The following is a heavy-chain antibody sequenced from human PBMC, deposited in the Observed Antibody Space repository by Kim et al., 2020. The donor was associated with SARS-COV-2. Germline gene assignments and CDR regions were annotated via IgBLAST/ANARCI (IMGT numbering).Heavy chain of an antibody. J-gene: IGHJ4*02. CDR3: ARDSSPYEQWLVHELDY. D-gene: IGHD6-19*01. V-gene: IGHV3-21*01. Sequence: VKGRFTISRDNAKNSLYLQMNSLRAEDTAVYYCARDSSPYEQWLVHELDYWGQGTLVTVSS.